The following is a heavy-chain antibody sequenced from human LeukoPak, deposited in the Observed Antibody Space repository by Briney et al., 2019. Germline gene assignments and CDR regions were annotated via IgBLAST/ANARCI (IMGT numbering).Heavy chain of an antibody. J-gene: IGHJ4*02. CDR3: AGGYPDSLGDY. CDR2: IGVNT. Sequence: GGSLRLSCAASGFTVSTYPMTWVRQAPGKGLEWVSSIGVNTYYADSVKGRFTISKDTSKNTLLLQMSSLRAEDTAVCYCAGGYPDSLGDYWGQGTLVTVSS. V-gene: IGHV3-23*01. CDR1: GFTVSTYP. D-gene: IGHD3-16*02.